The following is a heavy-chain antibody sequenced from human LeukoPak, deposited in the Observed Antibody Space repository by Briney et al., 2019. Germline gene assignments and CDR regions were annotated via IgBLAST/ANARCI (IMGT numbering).Heavy chain of an antibody. D-gene: IGHD3-22*01. J-gene: IGHJ4*02. V-gene: IGHV1-69*05. CDR2: IIPIFGTT. CDR3: ARGGNYYDSSGYLFDY. Sequence: SVKVSCKASGGTFSSYSISWVRQAPGQGLEWMGGIIPIFGTTNYAQKFQGRVTITTDESTSTAYMELSILRSEDTAVYYCARGGNYYDSSGYLFDYWGQGTLVTVSS. CDR1: GGTFSSYS.